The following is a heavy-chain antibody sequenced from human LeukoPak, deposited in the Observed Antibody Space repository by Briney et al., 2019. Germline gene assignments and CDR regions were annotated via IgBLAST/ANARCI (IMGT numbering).Heavy chain of an antibody. CDR2: ISGGGSDI. D-gene: IGHD3-16*02. CDR3: ARTRLRLGELSFRYFDY. V-gene: IGHV3-11*01. CDR1: GFSISDSY. Sequence: GGSLRLSCVVSGFSISDSYMTWIRQTPGKGLEWLAYISGGGSDIYFADSVKGRFTISRDNAKNSLYLQMNSLRAEDTAVYYCARTRLRLGELSFRYFDYWGQGTLVTVSS. J-gene: IGHJ4*02.